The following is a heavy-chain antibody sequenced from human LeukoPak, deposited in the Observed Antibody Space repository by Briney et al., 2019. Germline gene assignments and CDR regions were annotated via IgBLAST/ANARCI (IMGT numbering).Heavy chain of an antibody. V-gene: IGHV3-21*01. CDR2: ISSSSSYI. CDR1: GFTFSDAW. J-gene: IGHJ6*02. CDR3: ARTGATNGMDV. D-gene: IGHD1-26*01. Sequence: GGSLRLSCAASGFTFSDAWMNWVRQAPGKGLEWVSSISSSSSYIYYADSVKGRFTISRDNAKNSLYLQMNSLRAEDTAVYYCARTGATNGMDVWGQGTTVTVSS.